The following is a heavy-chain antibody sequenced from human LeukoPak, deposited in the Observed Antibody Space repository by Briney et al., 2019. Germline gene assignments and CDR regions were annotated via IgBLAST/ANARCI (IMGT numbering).Heavy chain of an antibody. Sequence: GGSLRLSCAASGFTFSGSAMHWVRQASGKGLEWVGRIRSKANSYATAYAASVKGRFTISRDDSTNSAYMQMNSLKTAATAVYYCTKKTGHNSGWFHGSYYSYMDVWGKGTTVTVSS. CDR1: GFTFSGSA. CDR3: TKKTGHNSGWFHGSYYSYMDV. J-gene: IGHJ6*03. D-gene: IGHD6-19*01. V-gene: IGHV3-73*01. CDR2: IRSKANSYAT.